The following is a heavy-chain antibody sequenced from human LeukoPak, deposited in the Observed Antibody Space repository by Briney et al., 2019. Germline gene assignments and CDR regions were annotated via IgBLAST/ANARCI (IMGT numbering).Heavy chain of an antibody. D-gene: IGHD6-19*01. CDR1: GFTFSSYG. V-gene: IGHV3-33*01. CDR3: ARPYTRSSGWSENHFDY. J-gene: IGHJ4*02. CDR2: IWYDGSNK. Sequence: PGRSLRLSCAASGFTFSSYGMRWVRQAPGKGLEWVAVIWYDGSNKYYADSVKGQFTISRDNSMNTLYLHMNGLRAEDTAVYYCARPYTRSSGWSENHFDYWGQGTLVTVSS.